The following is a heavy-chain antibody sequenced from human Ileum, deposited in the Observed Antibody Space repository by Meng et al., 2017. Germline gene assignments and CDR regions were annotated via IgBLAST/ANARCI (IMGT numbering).Heavy chain of an antibody. CDR1: GFSLNTVGVG. CDR3: VHRLVAAQHWFDP. V-gene: IGHV2-5*02. D-gene: IGHD6-6*01. CDR2: IYWDDEY. Sequence: QITLKESGPTLVEPTETLTLTCTFSGFSLNTVGVGVGWIRQPPGKALEWLALIYWDDEYRYSPSLRSRLTITKDTSRNQVVLRMTNVAPVDAGTYYCVHRLVAAQHWFDPWGQGILVTSPQ. J-gene: IGHJ5*02.